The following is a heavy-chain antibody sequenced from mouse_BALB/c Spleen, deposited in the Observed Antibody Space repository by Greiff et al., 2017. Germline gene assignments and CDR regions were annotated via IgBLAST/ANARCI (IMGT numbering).Heavy chain of an antibody. Sequence: VKLMESGPQLVRPGASVKISCKASGYSFTSYWMHWVKQRPGQGLEWIGMIDPSDSETRLNQKFKDKATLTVDKSSSTAYMQLSSPTSEDSAVYYCVRGNGNYALAMDYWGQGTSVTVSS. CDR1: GYSFTSYW. CDR3: VRGNGNYALAMDY. J-gene: IGHJ4*01. D-gene: IGHD2-1*01. V-gene: IGHV1S126*01. CDR2: IDPSDSET.